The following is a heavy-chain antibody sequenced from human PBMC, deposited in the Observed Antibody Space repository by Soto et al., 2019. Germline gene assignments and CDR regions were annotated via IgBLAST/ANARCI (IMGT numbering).Heavy chain of an antibody. CDR3: AQTFYHDTRGPGIDY. J-gene: IGHJ4*02. Sequence: QITLKESGPTLVKPTQTLTLTCTFSGFSLYSGGVGVGWIRQPPGKALDWLALIYWDDYTFYSPSLRSRLTVXKDASKNQVVLTMTNMDPVDTATYSCAQTFYHDTRGPGIDYWGQGTLVTVSS. CDR1: GFSLYSGGVG. D-gene: IGHD3-22*01. V-gene: IGHV2-5*02. CDR2: IYWDDYT.